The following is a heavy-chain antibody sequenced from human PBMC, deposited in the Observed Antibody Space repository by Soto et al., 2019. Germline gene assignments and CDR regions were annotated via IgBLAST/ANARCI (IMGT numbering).Heavy chain of an antibody. D-gene: IGHD2-2*01. V-gene: IGHV3-21*01. CDR1: GFTFSSYS. J-gene: IGHJ4*02. Sequence: GGSLRLSCAASGFTFSSYSMNWVRQAPGKGLEWVSSISSSSSYIYYADSVKGRFTISRDNAKNSLYLQMNSLRAEDTAVYYCARVLGSTSCYDYWGQGTLVTVSS. CDR3: ARVLGSTSCYDY. CDR2: ISSSSSYI.